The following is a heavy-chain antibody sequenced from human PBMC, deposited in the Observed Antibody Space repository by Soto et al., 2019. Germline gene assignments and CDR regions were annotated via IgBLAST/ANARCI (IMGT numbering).Heavy chain of an antibody. CDR1: GGTFSSYT. Sequence: QVQLVQSGAEVKKPGSSVKVSCKASGGTFSSYTISWVRQAPGQGLEWMGRIIPILGIANYAQKFQGRVTITADKTTSTAYMELSSLRSEDTAVYYCARGAYCSGGSGWDAFDIWGQGTMVTVSS. J-gene: IGHJ3*02. V-gene: IGHV1-69*02. D-gene: IGHD2-15*01. CDR2: IIPILGIA. CDR3: ARGAYCSGGSGWDAFDI.